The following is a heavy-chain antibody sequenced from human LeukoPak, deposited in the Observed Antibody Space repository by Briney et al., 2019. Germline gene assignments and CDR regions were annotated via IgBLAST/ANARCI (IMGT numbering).Heavy chain of an antibody. V-gene: IGHV4-4*07. D-gene: IGHD5-12*01. Sequence: TASETLSLTCTVSGDSITSHYWSWIRQSAEKGLEWIGRIYTTGTTNYNPSLKGRVTVSVDTSKNQFFLKLSSVTAADTAVYYCARLTRGYSGLNFDYWGQGTLVTVSS. J-gene: IGHJ4*02. CDR2: IYTTGTT. CDR1: GDSITSHY. CDR3: ARLTRGYSGLNFDY.